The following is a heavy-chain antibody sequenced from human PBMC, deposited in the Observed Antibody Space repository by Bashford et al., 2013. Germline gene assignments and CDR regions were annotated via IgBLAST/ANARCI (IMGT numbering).Heavy chain of an antibody. CDR1: GFTFSGSA. D-gene: IGHD6-13*01. Sequence: GSLRLSCAASGFTFSGSAIHWVRQASGKGLEWVGRINSKSHSYATAFAASVEGRFTVSRDDSKNTAYLQMNSLKTEDTAVYYCSGHQYSSSWYSDYVGPREPWSPSPQ. V-gene: IGHV3-73*01. CDR2: INSKSHSYAT. CDR3: SGHQYSSSWYSDY. J-gene: IGHJ4*01.